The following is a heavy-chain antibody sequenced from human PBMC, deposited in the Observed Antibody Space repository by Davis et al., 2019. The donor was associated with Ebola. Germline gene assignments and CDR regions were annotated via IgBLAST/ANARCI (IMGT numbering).Heavy chain of an antibody. V-gene: IGHV3-30*18. CDR3: AKDRGGVGGVGYVLDV. CDR1: GFSFSTYG. D-gene: IGHD2-8*02. J-gene: IGHJ6*02. CDR2: TFFDGSEK. Sequence: PSETLSLTCVASGFSFSTYGMHWVRQAPGKGLEWVAATFFDGSEKFYADSVKGRFTISRDNFKTTLYVQMNSLTAEDTAVYYCAKDRGGVGGVGYVLDVWGQGTTVTVSS.